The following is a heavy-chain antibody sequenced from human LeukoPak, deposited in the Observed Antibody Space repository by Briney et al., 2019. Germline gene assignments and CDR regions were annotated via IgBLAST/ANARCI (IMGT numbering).Heavy chain of an antibody. V-gene: IGHV3-11*04. Sequence: AGSLRLSCAASGFTFSDYYMSWIRQAPGKGLEWVSYISSSGSTIYYADSVKGRFTISRDNAKNSLYLQMNSLRAEDTAVYYCARGVVAASYYYYGMDVWGKGTTVTVSS. CDR1: GFTFSDYY. CDR3: ARGVVAASYYYYGMDV. J-gene: IGHJ6*04. D-gene: IGHD2-15*01. CDR2: ISSSGSTI.